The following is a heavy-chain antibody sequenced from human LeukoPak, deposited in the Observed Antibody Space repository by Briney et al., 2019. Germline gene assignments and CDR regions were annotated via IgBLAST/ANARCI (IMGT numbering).Heavy chain of an antibody. J-gene: IGHJ4*02. D-gene: IGHD3-10*01. CDR3: ARCPSYYLFDY. V-gene: IGHV4-34*01. CDR2: INHSGST. Sequence: PSETLSLTCAVYGVPFSGYYWSWIRQPPGKGLEWIGEINHSGSTNYNPSLKSRVTISVDTSKNQFSLKLSSVTAADTAVYYCARCPSYYLFDYWGQGTLVTVSS. CDR1: GVPFSGYY.